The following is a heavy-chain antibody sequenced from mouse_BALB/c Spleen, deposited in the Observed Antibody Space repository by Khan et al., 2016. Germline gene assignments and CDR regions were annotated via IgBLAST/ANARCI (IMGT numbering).Heavy chain of an antibody. CDR3: AREDYGNYGDYFDY. D-gene: IGHD2-1*01. J-gene: IGHJ2*01. CDR1: GFTFRNYA. V-gene: IGHV5-6-5*01. CDR2: ISTGDST. Sequence: EVELVESGGGLVKPGGSLKLSCAASGFTFRNYAMSWVRQTPETRLEWVASISTGDSTYYGDSVKGRFTISRDNARNILYLQLSSLRSEDTAMIYWAREDYGNYGDYFDYWGQGTTLTVSS.